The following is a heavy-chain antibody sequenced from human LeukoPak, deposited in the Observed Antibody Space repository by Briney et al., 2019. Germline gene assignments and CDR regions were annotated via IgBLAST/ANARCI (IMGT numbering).Heavy chain of an antibody. Sequence: GGSLRLSCAASGFTFSSYSMNWVRQAPGKGLEWVSYISSSSSTIYYADSVKGRFTISRDNAKNSLYLQMNSLRAEDTAVYYCAGEGSGWLPNSWGQGTLVSVSS. CDR2: ISSSSSTI. CDR3: AGEGSGWLPNS. V-gene: IGHV3-48*04. D-gene: IGHD6-19*01. CDR1: GFTFSSYS. J-gene: IGHJ4*02.